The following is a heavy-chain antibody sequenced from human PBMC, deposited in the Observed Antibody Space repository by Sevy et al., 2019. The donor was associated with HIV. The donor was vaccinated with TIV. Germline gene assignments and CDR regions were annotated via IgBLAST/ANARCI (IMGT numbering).Heavy chain of an antibody. CDR1: GFTFSNAW. CDR2: IKGKIYDGTI. CDR3: TTASWSQEDYYNY. J-gene: IGHJ4*02. V-gene: IGHV3-15*01. D-gene: IGHD6-13*01. Sequence: GGSLRLSCAASGFTFSNAWMSWVRQAPGKGLEWVGRIKGKIYDGTIDYAAPVKGRFSISRDDSKNTLYLQMYSLKTEDTAVYYCTTASWSQEDYYNYWGQGTLVTVSS.